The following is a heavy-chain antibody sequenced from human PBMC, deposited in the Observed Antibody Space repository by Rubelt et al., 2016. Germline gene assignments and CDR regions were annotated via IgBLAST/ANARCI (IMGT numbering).Heavy chain of an antibody. V-gene: IGHV4-34*01. J-gene: IGHJ4*02. CDR3: AREPQAEYYFDY. CDR2: INHSGST. Sequence: QVQLQQWGAGLLKPSETLSLTCAVYGGSFSGYYWSWIRQPPGKGLEWIGEINHSGSTNYNPSLKSRVTISIDTSKNQFSLKLSSVTAADTAVYYCAREPQAEYYFDYWGQGTLVTVSS. D-gene: IGHD1-14*01. CDR1: GGSFSGYY.